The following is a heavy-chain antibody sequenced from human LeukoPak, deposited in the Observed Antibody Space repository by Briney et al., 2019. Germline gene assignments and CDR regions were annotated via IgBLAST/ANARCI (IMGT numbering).Heavy chain of an antibody. D-gene: IGHD3-10*01. CDR1: GYTFTSYD. V-gene: IGHV1-8*01. CDR3: GGATFGDFDY. Sequence: ASVKVSCKASGYTFTSYDINWVRQATGQGLEWMGWMNPNSGNTGYAQKFQGRVTMTRNASISTAYMELNSLRAEDTAVYYCGGATFGDFDYWGQGTLVTVSS. CDR2: MNPNSGNT. J-gene: IGHJ4*02.